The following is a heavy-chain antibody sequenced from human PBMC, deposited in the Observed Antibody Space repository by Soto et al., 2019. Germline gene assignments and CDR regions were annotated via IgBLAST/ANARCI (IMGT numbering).Heavy chain of an antibody. CDR2: IYSGGST. CDR1: GFTVSSNY. V-gene: IGHV3-53*01. Sequence: PGGSLRLSCAASGFTVSSNYMSWVRQAPGKGLEWVSVIYSGGSTYYADSVKGRFTISSDNSKNTLSLQMNSLRAEDTAVYYCARYLVADAFDIWGQGTMVTVSS. CDR3: ARYLVADAFDI. D-gene: IGHD2-15*01. J-gene: IGHJ3*02.